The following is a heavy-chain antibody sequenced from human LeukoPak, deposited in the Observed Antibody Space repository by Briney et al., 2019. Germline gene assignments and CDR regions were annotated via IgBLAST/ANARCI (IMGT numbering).Heavy chain of an antibody. CDR2: IRYDGSNK. Sequence: PGGSLRLSCAASGFTFSSYGMHWVRQAPGKGLEWVAFIRYDGSNKYYADSVKGRFTISRDNAKNSLYLQMNSLRAEDTAVYYCATWVPDAFDIWGQGTMVTVSS. J-gene: IGHJ3*02. CDR1: GFTFSSYG. V-gene: IGHV3-30*02. CDR3: ATWVPDAFDI. D-gene: IGHD7-27*01.